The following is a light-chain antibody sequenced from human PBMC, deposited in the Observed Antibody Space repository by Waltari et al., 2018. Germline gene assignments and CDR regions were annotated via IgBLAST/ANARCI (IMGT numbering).Light chain of an antibody. CDR3: QQYDTYPLT. CDR2: KAS. Sequence: ITCRASQTITDLAWHQQKPGKAPNLLIYKASTLESGVPSRFSGSGSGTEFTLTISSLQPDDFATYYCQQYDTYPLTFGGGTKVEIK. V-gene: IGKV1-5*03. J-gene: IGKJ4*01. CDR1: QTITD.